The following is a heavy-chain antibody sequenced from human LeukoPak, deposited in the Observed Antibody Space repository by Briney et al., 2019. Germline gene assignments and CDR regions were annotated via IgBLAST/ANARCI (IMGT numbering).Heavy chain of an antibody. CDR1: GFTFSNYG. CDR2: IWYDGSKK. CDR3: AAYYYDSSGYDLRFY. V-gene: IGHV3-33*01. D-gene: IGHD3-22*01. J-gene: IGHJ4*02. Sequence: PGGSLRLSCAASGFTFSNYGMHWVRQAPGKGLEGVAVIWYDGSKKYHADSVKGRFTISRDNSKNTLNLQMNSLRVEDTAVYYCAAYYYDSSGYDLRFYWGQGTLVTVSS.